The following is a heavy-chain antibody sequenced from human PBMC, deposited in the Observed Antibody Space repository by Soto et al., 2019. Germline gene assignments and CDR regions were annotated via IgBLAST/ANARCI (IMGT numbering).Heavy chain of an antibody. J-gene: IGHJ6*03. CDR3: ARRPIVVVPAAMEYYYYYYYMDV. D-gene: IGHD2-2*01. V-gene: IGHV1-18*01. CDR2: ISAYNGNT. CDR1: GYTFTSYG. Sequence: ASVKASCKASGYTFTSYGISWVRQAPGQGLEWMGWISAYNGNTNYAQKLQGRVTMTTDTSTSTAYMELRSLRSDDTAVYYCARRPIVVVPAAMEYYYYYYYMDVWGKGTTVTVSS.